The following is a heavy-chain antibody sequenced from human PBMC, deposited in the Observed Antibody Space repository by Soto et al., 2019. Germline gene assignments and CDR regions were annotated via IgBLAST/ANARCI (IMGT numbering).Heavy chain of an antibody. J-gene: IGHJ6*02. D-gene: IGHD3-3*01. CDR3: TTGIGERITIFGVVRMDPYYYYGMDV. CDR1: GFTFSSYG. Sequence: GGSLRLSCAASGFTFSSYGMHWVRQAPGKGLEWVAVIWYDGSKKYYADSVKGRFTISRDNSKNTLDLQMNSLRAEDTAVYYCTTGIGERITIFGVVRMDPYYYYGMDVWGQGTTVTVSS. V-gene: IGHV3-33*01. CDR2: IWYDGSKK.